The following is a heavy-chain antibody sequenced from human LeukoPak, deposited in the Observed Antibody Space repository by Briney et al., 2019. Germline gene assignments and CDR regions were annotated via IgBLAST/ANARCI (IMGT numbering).Heavy chain of an antibody. V-gene: IGHV1-46*01. CDR1: GYTFPSYF. CDR2: INPSGGST. D-gene: IGHD3-22*01. CDR3: AREGLDSSGYYYGMDV. J-gene: IGHJ6*02. Sequence: ASVKVSCTASGYTFPSYFMHWVRQAPGQGLEWMGIINPSGGSTSYAQKFQGRVTMTRDTSTSTVYMELSSLRSEDTAVYYCAREGLDSSGYYYGMDVWGQGTTVTVSS.